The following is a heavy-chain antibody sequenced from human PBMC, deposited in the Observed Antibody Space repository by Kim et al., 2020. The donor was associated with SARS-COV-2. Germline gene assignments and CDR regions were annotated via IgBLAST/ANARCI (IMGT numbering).Heavy chain of an antibody. D-gene: IGHD4-4*01. CDR2: DK. Sequence: DKRYRESLQGRLTITKDTSKNQVVLTLINVDPVDTATYYCARAFDFSLDYWGQGTLVTVSS. CDR3: ARAFDFSLDY. J-gene: IGHJ4*02. V-gene: IGHV2-5*01.